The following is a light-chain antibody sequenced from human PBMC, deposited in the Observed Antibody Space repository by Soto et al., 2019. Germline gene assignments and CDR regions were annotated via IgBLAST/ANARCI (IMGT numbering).Light chain of an antibody. J-gene: IGKJ1*01. Sequence: DIVMTQTPLSLSGTPGQPSSISCKSSQSLLHTDGKTYLYWYLQRPGQPPQLLIYEVSNRFSGVPDRFSGSGSGTEFTLTISSLQPDDFATYYCQQYNSYSFGQGTKV. CDR1: QSLLHTDGKTY. V-gene: IGKV2D-29*01. CDR3: QQYNSYS. CDR2: EVS.